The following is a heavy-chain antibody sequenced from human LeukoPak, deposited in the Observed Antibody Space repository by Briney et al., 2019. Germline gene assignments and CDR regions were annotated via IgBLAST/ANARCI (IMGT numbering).Heavy chain of an antibody. Sequence: SETLSLTCTVSGGSISSYYWSWIRQPPGKGLEWLGYIYYSGSTNYNPSLKSRVTISVDTSKNQFSLKLSSVTAADTAVYYCARWGYYDGAFDIWGQGTMVTVSS. CDR2: IYYSGST. CDR1: GGSISSYY. J-gene: IGHJ3*02. D-gene: IGHD3-22*01. CDR3: ARWGYYDGAFDI. V-gene: IGHV4-59*01.